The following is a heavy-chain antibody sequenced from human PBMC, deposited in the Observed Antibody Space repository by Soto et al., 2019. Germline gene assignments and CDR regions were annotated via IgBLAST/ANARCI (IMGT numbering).Heavy chain of an antibody. CDR1: GFSLTTSGVA. Sequence: QITLTESGPTLVTPTPTLTLTCAFSGFSLTTSGVAVGWFRQPPGKPPEWLALFYWNDDKRYSPSLRRRLTVIGDSSNNQVVLTRTNVDSVDSGTYYCAHRPTSADDLYFDYCGQGTLVTVSS. CDR3: AHRPTSADDLYFDY. CDR2: FYWNDDK. D-gene: IGHD6-13*01. V-gene: IGHV2-5*01. J-gene: IGHJ4*02.